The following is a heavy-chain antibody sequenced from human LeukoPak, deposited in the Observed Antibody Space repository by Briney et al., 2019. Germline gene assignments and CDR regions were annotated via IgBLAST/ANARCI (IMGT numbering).Heavy chain of an antibody. J-gene: IGHJ5*02. CDR3: TSYPYSSTWYLPP. CDR1: GFTFGGYA. V-gene: IGHV3-49*03. D-gene: IGHD6-13*01. Sequence: GGSLRLSCTASGFTFGGYAMSWFRQAPGKGLEWVGFIGSKVHGGTTEYAASVKGRFTISRDDSKSIAYLQMNSLKTEDTAVYYCTSYPYSSTWYLPPWGQGTLVTVSS. CDR2: IGSKVHGGTT.